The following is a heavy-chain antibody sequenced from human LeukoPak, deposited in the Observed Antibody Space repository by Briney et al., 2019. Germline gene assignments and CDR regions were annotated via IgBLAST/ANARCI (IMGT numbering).Heavy chain of an antibody. J-gene: IGHJ4*02. CDR2: ISGSGGST. Sequence: GGSLRLSCAASGFTLSSYAMSWVRQAPGKGLEWVSAISGSGGSTCYTDSVKGRFTISRDNSKNTLYLQMNSLRAEDTAVYYCAPRLSGSYSVHWGQGTLVTVSS. CDR3: APRLSGSYSVH. CDR1: GFTLSSYA. D-gene: IGHD1-26*01. V-gene: IGHV3-23*01.